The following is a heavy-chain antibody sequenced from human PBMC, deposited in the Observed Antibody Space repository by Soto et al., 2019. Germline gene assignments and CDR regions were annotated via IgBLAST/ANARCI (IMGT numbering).Heavy chain of an antibody. V-gene: IGHV4-39*01. J-gene: IGHJ2*01. CDR3: ARQGRFGGWYSDWYFDL. Sequence: SETLSLTCTVSGGSISSSSYYWGWIRQPPGKGLEWIGSIYYSGSTYYNPSLKSRVTISVDTSKNQFSLKLSSVTAADTAVYYCARQGRFGGWYSDWYFDLWGRGTLVTVSS. CDR1: GGSISSSSYY. D-gene: IGHD6-19*01. CDR2: IYYSGST.